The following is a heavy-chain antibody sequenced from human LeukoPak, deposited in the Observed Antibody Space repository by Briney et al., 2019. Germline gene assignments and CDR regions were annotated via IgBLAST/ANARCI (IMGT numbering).Heavy chain of an antibody. CDR2: IIPIFVTA. J-gene: IGHJ5*02. D-gene: IGHD6-13*01. CDR3: ARGGRSGDSSSWFPSWFDP. V-gene: IGHV1-69*13. Sequence: SVKVSCKASGGTFSSYAISWVRQAPGQGLEWMGGIIPIFVTANYAQKFQGRVTITADESTSTAYMELSSLRSEDTAVYYCARGGRSGDSSSWFPSWFDPWGQGTLVTVSS. CDR1: GGTFSSYA.